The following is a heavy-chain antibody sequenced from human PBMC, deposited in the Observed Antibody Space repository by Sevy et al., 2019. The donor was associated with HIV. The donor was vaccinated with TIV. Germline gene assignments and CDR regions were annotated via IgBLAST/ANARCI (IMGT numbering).Heavy chain of an antibody. CDR2: ISGSGGST. CDR3: AKSNPLDCGGDCYSSDDAFDI. D-gene: IGHD2-21*02. V-gene: IGHV3-23*01. CDR1: GFTFSSYA. J-gene: IGHJ3*02. Sequence: GGSLRLSCAASGFTFSSYAMSWVRQAPGKGLEWVSAISGSGGSTYYADSVKGRFTISRDNSKNSLYLQMNSLRAEDTAVYYCAKSNPLDCGGDCYSSDDAFDIWGQWTMVTVSS.